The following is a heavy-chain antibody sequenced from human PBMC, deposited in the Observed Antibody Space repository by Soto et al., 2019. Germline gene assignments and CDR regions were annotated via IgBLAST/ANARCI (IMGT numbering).Heavy chain of an antibody. V-gene: IGHV1-18*01. D-gene: IGHD1-1*01. CDR2: ISAHNGNT. Sequence: QVHLVQSGAEVKKPGASVKVSCKGSGYGFTTYGITWVRQAPGQGLEWMAWISAHNGNTNYAQKLQGRVTVTRDKSTSTAYMERRSLRSDDTAVYYCARGRYGDYWGQGALVTVSS. J-gene: IGHJ4*02. CDR1: GYGFTTYG. CDR3: ARGRYGDY.